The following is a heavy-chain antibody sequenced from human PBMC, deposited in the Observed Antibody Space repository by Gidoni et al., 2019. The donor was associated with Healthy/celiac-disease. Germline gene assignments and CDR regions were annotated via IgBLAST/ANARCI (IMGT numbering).Heavy chain of an antibody. CDR2: ISYDGSNN. V-gene: IGHV3-30-3*01. CDR3: ASIAAFDY. CDR1: GFTFSSYA. J-gene: IGHJ4*02. D-gene: IGHD6-6*01. Sequence: QVQLVESGGGVVQRGRSLRLSGAASGFTFSSYAMHWVRQAPGKGLEWVAVISYDGSNNSSADSVKGRFTISRDNSKNTLYLQMNSLRAEDTAVYYCASIAAFDYWGQGTLVTVSS.